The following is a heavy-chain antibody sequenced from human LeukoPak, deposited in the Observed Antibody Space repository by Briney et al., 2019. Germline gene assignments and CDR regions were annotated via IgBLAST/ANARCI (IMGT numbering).Heavy chain of an antibody. Sequence: PGGSLRLSCAVSGLTFDDYGMSWVRQAPGKGVEWGSGINWDGERTGYGDSVEGRLIISRDNAENALYLQMNGLRAEDTAVYYCARDLSASWYSLAYWGRGTPVTVSS. CDR3: ARDLSASWYSLAY. J-gene: IGHJ4*02. CDR1: GLTFDDYG. V-gene: IGHV3-20*04. CDR2: INWDGERT. D-gene: IGHD6-13*01.